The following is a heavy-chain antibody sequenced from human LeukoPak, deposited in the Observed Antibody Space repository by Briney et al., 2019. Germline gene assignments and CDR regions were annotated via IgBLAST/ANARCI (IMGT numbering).Heavy chain of an antibody. V-gene: IGHV4-38-2*02. CDR3: ARESRENQEFDY. D-gene: IGHD1-14*01. J-gene: IGHJ4*02. Sequence: SETLSLTCTVSGYSISSGYYWGWIRQPPGKGLEWIGSIYHSGSTYYNPSLKSRVTISVDTSKNQFSLKLSSVTAADTAVYYCARESRENQEFDYWGQGTLVTVSS. CDR2: IYHSGST. CDR1: GYSISSGYY.